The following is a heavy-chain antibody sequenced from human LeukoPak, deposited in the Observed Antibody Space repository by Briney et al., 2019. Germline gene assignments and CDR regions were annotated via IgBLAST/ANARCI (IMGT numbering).Heavy chain of an antibody. CDR2: IIPILGIA. Sequence: SVKVSCKASGGTFSSYAISWVRQAPGQGLEWMGRIIPILGIANYAQKFQGRVTITADNSTSPAYMELSSLRSEDTAVYYCARGRDGYDAFDIWGQGTMVTVSS. CDR3: ARGRDGYDAFDI. CDR1: GGTFSSYA. J-gene: IGHJ3*02. V-gene: IGHV1-69*04. D-gene: IGHD5-24*01.